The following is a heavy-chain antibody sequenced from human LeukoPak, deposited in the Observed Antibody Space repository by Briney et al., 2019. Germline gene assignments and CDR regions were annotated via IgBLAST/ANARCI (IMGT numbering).Heavy chain of an antibody. J-gene: IGHJ4*02. Sequence: SETLSLTCTVSGGSISSYYWSWIRQPAGKGLEWIGRIYTSGSTNYNPSLKSRVTMSVDTSKNQFSLKLSSVTAADTAVYYCAREGQYYDILTGYYRAPYFDYWGQGTLVTVSS. CDR2: IYTSGST. D-gene: IGHD3-9*01. V-gene: IGHV4-4*07. CDR3: AREGQYYDILTGYYRAPYFDY. CDR1: GGSISSYY.